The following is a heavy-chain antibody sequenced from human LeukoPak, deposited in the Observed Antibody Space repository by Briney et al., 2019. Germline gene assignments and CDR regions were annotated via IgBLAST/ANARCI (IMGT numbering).Heavy chain of an antibody. V-gene: IGHV3-23*01. J-gene: IGHJ4*02. D-gene: IGHD6-19*01. Sequence: GGSLRLSCTASGFTFTSYAMSWVRQAPGKGLEWVSVISGTGGSTNHADSVKGRFTISRDNSKNTLYLQMNSLRAEDTAVYYCAKNRAGSGWDSAVWGQGTLVTVSS. CDR1: GFTFTSYA. CDR3: AKNRAGSGWDSAV. CDR2: ISGTGGST.